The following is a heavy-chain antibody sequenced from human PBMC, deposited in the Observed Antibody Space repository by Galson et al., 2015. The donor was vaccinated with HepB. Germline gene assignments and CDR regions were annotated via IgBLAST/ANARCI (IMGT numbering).Heavy chain of an antibody. CDR1: GLSFSTSA. CDR2: IGHRGGAI. Sequence: SLRLSCAASGLSFSTSAMSWVRQAPGERLEWVSTIGHRGGAIFYADSVKGRFTISRDNSKNTLYLQMNSLRAEDTAVYYCARGGPLTIFGVVTYYFDYWGQGSLVTVSS. V-gene: IGHV3-23*01. J-gene: IGHJ4*02. D-gene: IGHD3-3*01. CDR3: ARGGPLTIFGVVTYYFDY.